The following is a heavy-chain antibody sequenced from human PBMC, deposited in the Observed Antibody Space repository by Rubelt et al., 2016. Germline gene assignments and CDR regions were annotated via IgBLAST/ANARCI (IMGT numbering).Heavy chain of an antibody. CDR3: AKDQSSGWHTPEY. J-gene: IGHJ4*02. D-gene: IGHD6-19*01. CDR1: AFSFHDHY. CDR2: ISGSGESA. Sequence: GGSLRLSCAVSAFSFHDHYMSWFRQAPGKGLEWVSSISGSGESAYYADSVKGRFTIARDSSKNTLSLQMNSLRAEDTAVYYCAKDQSSGWHTPEYWGQGTLVTVSS. V-gene: IGHV3-23*01.